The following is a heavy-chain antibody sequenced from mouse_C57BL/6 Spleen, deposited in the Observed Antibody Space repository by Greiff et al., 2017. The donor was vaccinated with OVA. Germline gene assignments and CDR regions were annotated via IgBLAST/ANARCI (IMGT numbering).Heavy chain of an antibody. CDR3: ARTRYSKGCYFDY. CDR1: GFTFSDYG. J-gene: IGHJ2*01. Sequence: EVQLVESGGGLVKPGGSLKLSCAASGFTFSDYGMHWVRQAPEKGLEWVAYISSGSSTTYYADTVKGRFTISRDNAKNTLFLQMTSLRSEDTAMYYCARTRYSKGCYFDYWGQGTTLTVSS. V-gene: IGHV5-17*01. D-gene: IGHD2-5*01. CDR2: ISSGSSTT.